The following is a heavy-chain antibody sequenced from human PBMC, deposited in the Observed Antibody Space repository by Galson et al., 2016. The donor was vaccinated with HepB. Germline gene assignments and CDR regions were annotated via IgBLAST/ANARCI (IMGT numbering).Heavy chain of an antibody. CDR2: IIPIFDSA. D-gene: IGHD3-10*01. CDR3: ARGGTYFGSGTYRLDY. J-gene: IGHJ4*02. CDR1: GGTFSSYA. Sequence: SCKASGGTFSSYALSWVRQAPGQGLEWMGGIIPIFDSANYAQNFQGRVTITADESTSTPYMELSSLRSEDTAVYYCARGGTYFGSGTYRLDYWGQGTLVTVSS. V-gene: IGHV1-69*01.